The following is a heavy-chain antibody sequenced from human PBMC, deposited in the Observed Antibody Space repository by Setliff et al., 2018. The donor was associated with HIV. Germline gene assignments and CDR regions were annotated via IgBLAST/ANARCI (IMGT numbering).Heavy chain of an antibody. V-gene: IGHV4-39*01. Sequence: LSLTCTVSGGSISSDDYFWGWVRQPPGKGLEWIGNIFHTGSTYYNPSLKSRLSISLDTSKNQFSLSLTSVTAADTAVYFCARPRVGDDAFNIWSQGTLVTVSS. J-gene: IGHJ3*02. CDR2: IFHTGST. CDR1: GGSISSDDYF. CDR3: ARPRVGDDAFNI.